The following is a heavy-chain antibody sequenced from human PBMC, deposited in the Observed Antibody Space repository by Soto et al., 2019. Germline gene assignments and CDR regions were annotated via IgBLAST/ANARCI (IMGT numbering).Heavy chain of an antibody. CDR3: ARSWVTGKGGLDV. CDR2: ISGYTGNT. Sequence: QVQLVQSGAEMKKPGASVKVSCKTSGYTFSSYGFSWVRQAPGQGLEWMGWISGYTGNTNYAQKFQGRVTMTTDTSTSTAYMELRSLRSDDTAVYYCARSWVTGKGGLDVWGQGTTVAVSS. V-gene: IGHV1-18*01. CDR1: GYTFSSYG. J-gene: IGHJ6*02. D-gene: IGHD3-16*01.